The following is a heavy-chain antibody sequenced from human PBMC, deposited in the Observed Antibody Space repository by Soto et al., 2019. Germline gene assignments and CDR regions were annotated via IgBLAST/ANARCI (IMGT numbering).Heavy chain of an antibody. CDR3: ARVEIAARPSTSDY. Sequence: QVRLQESGPGLVKPSQTLSLTCTVSGGSISSGGYYWSWIRQHPGKGLEWIGYIYYSGSTYYNPSLRSRVTISVDASKNQFSLNLNSVTAADTAVYYCARVEIAARPSTSDYWGQGTLVTVSS. J-gene: IGHJ4*02. CDR1: GGSISSGGYY. D-gene: IGHD6-6*01. CDR2: IYYSGST. V-gene: IGHV4-31*03.